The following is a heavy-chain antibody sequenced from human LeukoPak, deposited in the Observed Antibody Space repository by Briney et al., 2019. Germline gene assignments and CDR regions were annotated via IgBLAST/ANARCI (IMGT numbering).Heavy chain of an antibody. J-gene: IGHJ4*02. D-gene: IGHD5-12*01. CDR2: IKQDGSER. CDR1: GFTFSGFS. CDR3: ARGRYSGTTYYFDY. V-gene: IGHV3-7*03. Sequence: GGSLRLSCAASGFTFSGFSMSWVRQSPTKGLEWVANIKQDGSERYYVDSVKGRFTISRDNAKNSLYLQMNSLRAEDTAMYYCARGRYSGTTYYFDYWGQGTLVTVSS.